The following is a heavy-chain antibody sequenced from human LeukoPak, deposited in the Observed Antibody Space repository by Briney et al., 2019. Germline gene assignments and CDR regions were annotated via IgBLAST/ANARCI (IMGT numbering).Heavy chain of an antibody. V-gene: IGHV3-48*02. D-gene: IGHD3-10*01. CDR2: ISGSGSVS. J-gene: IGHJ3*02. Sequence: PGGSLRLSCAASGFTFSSYSMNWVRQAPGKGLEWISYISGSGSVSYYEDSVKSRFTISRDNAKNSLYLQMNSLRDEDTALYYCARDGGFGFLAAFDIWVQGTVDTVSS. CDR1: GFTFSSYS. CDR3: ARDGGFGFLAAFDI.